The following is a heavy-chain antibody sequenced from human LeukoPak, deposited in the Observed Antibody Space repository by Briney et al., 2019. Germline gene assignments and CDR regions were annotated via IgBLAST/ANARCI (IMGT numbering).Heavy chain of an antibody. V-gene: IGHV1-69*01. D-gene: IGHD2-21*01. J-gene: IGHJ3*02. Sequence: ASVKVSCKTSGGTFSSYTITWVRQAPGQGLEWMGGIIPIFGTTNYAQKFQGRVTITADESTSTAYMELSSLRSEDTAVYYCARGWQLGGDLGDAFDSWGQGTMVTVSS. CDR3: ARGWQLGGDLGDAFDS. CDR2: IIPIFGTT. CDR1: GGTFSSYT.